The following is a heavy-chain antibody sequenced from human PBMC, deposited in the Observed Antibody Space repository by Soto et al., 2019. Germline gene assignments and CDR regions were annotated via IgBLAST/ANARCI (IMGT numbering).Heavy chain of an antibody. J-gene: IGHJ6*03. Sequence: EVQLLESGGGLVQPGGSLRLSCAASGFTFSSYAMSWVRQAPGKGLEWVSAISGSGGSTYYADSVKGRFTISRDNSKNTLYLQMYSLRAEDTAVYYCAKSQQSLPGYSGYDYSSSYYYYYMDVWGKGTTVTVSS. CDR2: ISGSGGST. CDR3: AKSQQSLPGYSGYDYSSSYYYYYMDV. D-gene: IGHD5-12*01. V-gene: IGHV3-23*01. CDR1: GFTFSSYA.